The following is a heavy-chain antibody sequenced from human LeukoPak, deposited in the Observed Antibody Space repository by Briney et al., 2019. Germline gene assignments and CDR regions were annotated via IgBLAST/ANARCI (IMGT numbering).Heavy chain of an antibody. J-gene: IGHJ4*02. CDR1: GFTVSLND. CDR3: ARVDK. V-gene: IGHV3-53*01. D-gene: IGHD3-22*01. CDR2: ISRDDTI. Sequence: GGSLRLSCAVSGFTVSLNDMTWVRQAPGKGLECVSVISRDDTIFYADSVEGRFTISRDNSKNTLYLQMNSLGADDTAVYYCARVDKWGQGTLVTVSS.